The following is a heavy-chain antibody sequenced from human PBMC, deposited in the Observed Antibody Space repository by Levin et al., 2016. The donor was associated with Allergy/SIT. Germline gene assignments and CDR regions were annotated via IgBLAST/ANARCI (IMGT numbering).Heavy chain of an antibody. Sequence: GGSLRLSCKASGYSFSSYWISWVRQMPGKGLEWVGRIDPSDSFINYNTSLRGHVTISADTSISTAYLQWSRLKASDTAMYYCARTSTGGCSTTSCYGNDAFDIWGQGTLVAVSS. V-gene: IGHV5-10-1*01. D-gene: IGHD2-2*01. CDR2: IDPSDSFI. J-gene: IGHJ3*02. CDR3: ARTSTGGCSTTSCYGNDAFDI. CDR1: GYSFSSYW.